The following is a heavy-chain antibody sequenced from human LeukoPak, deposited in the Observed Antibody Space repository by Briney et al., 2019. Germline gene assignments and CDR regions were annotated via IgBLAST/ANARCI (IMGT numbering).Heavy chain of an antibody. CDR1: GYTFTMYY. D-gene: IGHD3-10*01. J-gene: IGHJ6*03. Sequence: ASVKVSCKASGYTFTMYYIHWVRQAPGQGLEWMGMINPSDGATTYAQRFQGRVTMTRDMSTTTVYMDLRSLRSEDTAVYFCASQQTGGLSRSGGGLFASYYTYYYMDVWGRGTTVTVSS. CDR2: INPSDGAT. CDR3: ASQQTGGLSRSGGGLFASYYTYYYMDV. V-gene: IGHV1-46*01.